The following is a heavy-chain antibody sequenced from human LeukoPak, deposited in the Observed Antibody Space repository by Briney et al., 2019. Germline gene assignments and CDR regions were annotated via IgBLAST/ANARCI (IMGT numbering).Heavy chain of an antibody. D-gene: IGHD6-19*01. V-gene: IGHV1-18*01. CDR1: GCTFTSYG. Sequence: ASVKVSCKASGCTFTSYGISWVRQAPGQGLEWMGWISAYNGNTNYAQKLQGRVTMTTDTSTSTAYMELGSLRSDDTAVYYCARVEEQWLVGFDPWGQGTLVTVSS. CDR2: ISAYNGNT. J-gene: IGHJ5*02. CDR3: ARVEEQWLVGFDP.